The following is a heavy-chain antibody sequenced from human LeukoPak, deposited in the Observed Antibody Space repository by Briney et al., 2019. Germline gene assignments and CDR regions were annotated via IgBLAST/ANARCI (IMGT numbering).Heavy chain of an antibody. D-gene: IGHD3-22*01. CDR3: ARALSGYYSIDY. J-gene: IGHJ4*02. CDR2: IWFDGSTE. Sequence: PGRSLRHSCAASGFTFSSYGMHWVRQAPDKGLEWVAVIWFDGSTEFYADPVKGRFTISRDNSKNTLYLQMNGLRAEDTAVYYCARALSGYYSIDYWGQGTLVTVSS. CDR1: GFTFSSYG. V-gene: IGHV3-33*08.